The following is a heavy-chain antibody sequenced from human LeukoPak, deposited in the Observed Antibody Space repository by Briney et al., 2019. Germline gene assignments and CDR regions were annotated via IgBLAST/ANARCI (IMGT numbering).Heavy chain of an antibody. Sequence: QPGGSLRLSCAASGFTFSNYWMHWVRQVPGKGLVWVSRINDDGSFTTYADSVKGRFTISRDNAKNMLYLQMNSLRVEDTAVYYCAREILAAGKTLTYWGQGSLITVSS. CDR1: GFTFSNYW. CDR3: AREILAAGKTLTY. V-gene: IGHV3-74*01. D-gene: IGHD6-13*01. CDR2: INDDGSFT. J-gene: IGHJ4*02.